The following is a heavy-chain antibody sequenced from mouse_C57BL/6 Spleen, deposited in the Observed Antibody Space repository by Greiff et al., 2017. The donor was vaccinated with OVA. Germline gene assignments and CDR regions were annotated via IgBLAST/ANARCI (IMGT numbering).Heavy chain of an antibody. CDR1: GFTFSDYG. V-gene: IGHV5-17*01. CDR2: ISSGSSTI. D-gene: IGHD2-4*01. CDR3: ARNSYDYIYFDY. J-gene: IGHJ2*01. Sequence: EVQLVESGGGLVKPGGSLKLSCAASGFTFSDYGMHWVRQAPEKGLEWVAYISSGSSTIYYADTVKGRFTISIDNAKNTLFLQMTSLRSEDTAMYYCARNSYDYIYFDYWGQGTTLTVSS.